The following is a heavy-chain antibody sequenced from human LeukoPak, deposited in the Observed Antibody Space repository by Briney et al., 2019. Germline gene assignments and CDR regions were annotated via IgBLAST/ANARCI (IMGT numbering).Heavy chain of an antibody. CDR2: ISGSGDTT. Sequence: GGSLRLSCAASGFAFRSYAMSWVRQAPGKGLEWVSAISGSGDTTDYADSVKGRFTISRDNSKDTLYLQMNSLRAEDTAIYSCARDSNIATRRHYFNSWGQGTLVTVSS. CDR1: GFAFRSYA. D-gene: IGHD6-6*01. J-gene: IGHJ4*02. V-gene: IGHV3-23*01. CDR3: ARDSNIATRRHYFNS.